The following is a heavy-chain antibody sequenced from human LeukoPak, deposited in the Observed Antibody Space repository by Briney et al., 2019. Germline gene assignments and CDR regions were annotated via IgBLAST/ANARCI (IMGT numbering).Heavy chain of an antibody. J-gene: IGHJ5*02. V-gene: IGHV4-34*01. CDR1: GGSFSGYD. Sequence: SETLSLTCAVYGGSFSGYDWSWIRQPPGKGLEWIGEINHSGSTNYNPSLKSRVTISVDTSKNQFSLKLSSVTAADTAVYYCARGRTFDPWGQGTLVTVSS. CDR3: ARGRTFDP. CDR2: INHSGST.